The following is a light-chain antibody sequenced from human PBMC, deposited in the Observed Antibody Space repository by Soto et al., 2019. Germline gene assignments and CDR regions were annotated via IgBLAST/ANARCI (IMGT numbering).Light chain of an antibody. CDR2: DAS. V-gene: IGKV3-11*01. Sequence: PGERATLSCRASQSVSSYLAWYQQKAGQAPRLLIYDASNRATGIPARFSGSGYGTDFTLTISRLKPEDFAVYYCQQRSSWPRTFGLGTKVEI. CDR1: QSVSSY. J-gene: IGKJ1*01. CDR3: QQRSSWPRT.